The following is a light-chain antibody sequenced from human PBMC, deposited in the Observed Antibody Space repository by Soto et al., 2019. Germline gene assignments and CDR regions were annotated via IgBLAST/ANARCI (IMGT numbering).Light chain of an antibody. CDR3: QQYSSHRT. CDR2: DAS. V-gene: IGKV1-5*01. J-gene: IGKJ1*01. Sequence: EIQMTQPPSTLSASVGDRLTINSRASHGVNDHLAWYQQKPGNSPKVLIYDASTLERGVPSRFSGSGSGTEFTLTISGLQADHFATYYCQQYSSHRTFGQGTKVDI. CDR1: HGVNDH.